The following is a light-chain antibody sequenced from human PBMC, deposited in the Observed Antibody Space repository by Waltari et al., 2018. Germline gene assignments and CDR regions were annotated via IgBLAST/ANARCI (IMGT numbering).Light chain of an antibody. Sequence: QSALTQPASVSGSPGQSIAISCTGTSSDVGGYNYVSWYQQHPGKAPKLMIHDVSNRPSGVSNRFSGSKSGNTASLTISGLQAEDEADYYCSSYTTSGTLFGTGTKVTVL. CDR1: SSDVGGYNY. CDR3: SSYTTSGTL. CDR2: DVS. J-gene: IGLJ1*01. V-gene: IGLV2-14*03.